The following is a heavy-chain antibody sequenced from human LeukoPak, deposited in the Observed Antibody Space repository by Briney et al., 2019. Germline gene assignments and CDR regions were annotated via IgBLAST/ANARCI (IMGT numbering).Heavy chain of an antibody. J-gene: IGHJ2*01. Sequence: ASVKVSCKASGYTFTSYDINWVRQATGKGLEWMGWMNPNSANTGYAQKFQGRVTITTDESTSTAYMELISLRSEDTAVYYCARTDYYDNLTGPDPHWYFDLWGRGTLVTVSS. CDR1: GYTFTSYD. CDR2: MNPNSANT. D-gene: IGHD3-9*01. CDR3: ARTDYYDNLTGPDPHWYFDL. V-gene: IGHV1-8*01.